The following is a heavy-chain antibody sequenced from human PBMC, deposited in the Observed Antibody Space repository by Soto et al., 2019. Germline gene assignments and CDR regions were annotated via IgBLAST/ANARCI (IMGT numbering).Heavy chain of an antibody. Sequence: GGSLRLSCAASGFTFSSYGMHWVRQAPGKGLEWVALISYDGSNKYYADSVKGRFTISRDNSKNTLYLQMNSLRDEDTAVYYCAKEKWGSADRSGYYWNYWGQGTLVTVSS. V-gene: IGHV3-30*18. CDR1: GFTFSSYG. CDR2: ISYDGSNK. J-gene: IGHJ4*02. D-gene: IGHD3-22*01. CDR3: AKEKWGSADRSGYYWNY.